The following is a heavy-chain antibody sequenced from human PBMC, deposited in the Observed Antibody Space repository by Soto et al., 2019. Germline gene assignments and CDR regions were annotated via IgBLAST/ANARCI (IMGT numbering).Heavy chain of an antibody. CDR1: GFTFSTYA. V-gene: IGHV3-30-3*01. CDR2: ISYDGSNK. Sequence: GGSLRLSCAASGFTFSTYAMHWVRQAPGKGLYWVALISYDGSNKYYADSVKGRFTISRDNSENTLYLQMNSLRTEDTAVYYCARDGAAYSYGYNAPDYWGQGTLVTVSS. J-gene: IGHJ4*02. CDR3: ARDGAAYSYGYNAPDY. D-gene: IGHD5-18*01.